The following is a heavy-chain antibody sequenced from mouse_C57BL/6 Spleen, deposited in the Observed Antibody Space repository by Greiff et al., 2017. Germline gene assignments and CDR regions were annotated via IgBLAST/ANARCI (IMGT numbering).Heavy chain of an antibody. V-gene: IGHV7-3*01. D-gene: IGHD2-1*01. Sequence: EVQRVESGGGLVQPGGSLSLSCAASGFTFTDYYMSWVRQPPGKALEWLGFIRNKANGYTTEYSASVKGRFTISRDNSQSILYLQMNALRAEDSATYYCARSPLNYVNYYAMDYWGQGTSVTVSS. CDR1: GFTFTDYY. CDR2: IRNKANGYTT. J-gene: IGHJ4*01. CDR3: ARSPLNYVNYYAMDY.